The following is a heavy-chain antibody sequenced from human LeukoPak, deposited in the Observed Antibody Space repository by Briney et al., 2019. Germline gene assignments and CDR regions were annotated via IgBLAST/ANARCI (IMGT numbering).Heavy chain of an antibody. J-gene: IGHJ4*02. CDR2: ISSSSSYI. V-gene: IGHV3-21*01. Sequence: GGSLRLSCAASGFTFSSYSMKWVRQAPGKGLEWVSSISSSSSYIYYADSVKGRFTISRDNAKNSLYLQMNSLRAEDTAVYYCASRGGYCSSTSRQGYYFDYWGQGTLVTVSS. CDR1: GFTFSSYS. CDR3: ASRGGYCSSTSRQGYYFDY. D-gene: IGHD2-2*01.